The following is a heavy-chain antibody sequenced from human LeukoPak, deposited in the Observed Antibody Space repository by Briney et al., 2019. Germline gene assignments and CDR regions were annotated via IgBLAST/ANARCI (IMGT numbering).Heavy chain of an antibody. V-gene: IGHV4-59*06. CDR2: IYYSGST. J-gene: IGHJ4*02. CDR1: GGSISGYY. D-gene: IGHD3-22*01. CDR3: ARGRRYYDSSGYTPFDY. Sequence: SETLSLTCSVSGGSISGYYWSWIRQPPGKGLEWIGYIYYSGSTYYNPSLKSRVTISVDTSKNQFSLKLSSVTAADTAVYYCARGRRYYDSSGYTPFDYWGQGTLVTVSS.